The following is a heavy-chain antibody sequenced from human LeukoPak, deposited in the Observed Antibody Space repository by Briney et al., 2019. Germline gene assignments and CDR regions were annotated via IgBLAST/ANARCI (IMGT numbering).Heavy chain of an antibody. CDR3: ARDQYSSGYFNWFDP. Sequence: ASVKVSCKASGYTFTSYGISWVRQAPGQGLEWMGWISAYNGNTNYAQKLQGRVTMTTDTSTSTAYMELRSLRSDDTAVYYCARDQYSSGYFNWFDPWGQGTLVTVSS. CDR1: GYTFTSYG. CDR2: ISAYNGNT. D-gene: IGHD3-22*01. J-gene: IGHJ5*02. V-gene: IGHV1-18*01.